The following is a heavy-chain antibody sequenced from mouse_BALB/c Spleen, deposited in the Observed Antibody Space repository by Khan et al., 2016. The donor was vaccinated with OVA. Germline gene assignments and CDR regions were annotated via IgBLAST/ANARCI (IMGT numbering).Heavy chain of an antibody. J-gene: IGHJ2*01. CDR2: INTYTGEA. V-gene: IGHV9-1*02. D-gene: IGHD2-1*01. CDR3: ARSLCNYLLYL. CDR1: GYTFTDYG. Sequence: QIQLVQSGPELKKPGETVRISCKASGYTFTDYGVNWVKQAPGKGLLWMGWINTYTGEATYVDEFKGRFAFSLETSASTAHLPIYNFKNEGMATYFFARSLCNYLLYLWGQGTTLTVSS.